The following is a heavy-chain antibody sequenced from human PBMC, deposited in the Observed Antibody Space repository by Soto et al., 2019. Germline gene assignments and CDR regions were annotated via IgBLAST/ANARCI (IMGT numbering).Heavy chain of an antibody. D-gene: IGHD3-22*01. CDR3: ARDGPQITMIVVEMGAFDI. V-gene: IGHV3-33*01. CDR2: IWYDGSNK. Sequence: QVQLVESGGGVVQPGRSLRLSCAASGFTFSSYGMHWVRQAPGKGLEWVAVIWYDGSNKYYADSVKGRFTISRDNSKNTLYLQMNSLRAEDTAVYYCARDGPQITMIVVEMGAFDIWGQGTMVTVSS. J-gene: IGHJ3*02. CDR1: GFTFSSYG.